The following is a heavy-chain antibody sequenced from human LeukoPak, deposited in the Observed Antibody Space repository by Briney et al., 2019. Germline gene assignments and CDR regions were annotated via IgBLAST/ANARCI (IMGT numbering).Heavy chain of an antibody. V-gene: IGHV4-61*02. CDR3: AASGTWVYFAY. CDR1: GGSISSGSYY. CDR2: IYTSGST. Sequence: SETLSLTCTVSGGSISSGSYYWSWIRQPAGKGLEWIGRIYTSGSTNYNPSLKSRVTISIDTSKNQFSLKLNSVTAADTAVYYCAASGTWVYFAYWGQGTLVTVSS. J-gene: IGHJ4*02. D-gene: IGHD2-15*01.